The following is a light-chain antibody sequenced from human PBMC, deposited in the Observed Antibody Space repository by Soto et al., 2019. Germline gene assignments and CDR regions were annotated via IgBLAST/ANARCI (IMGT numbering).Light chain of an antibody. CDR2: RAS. V-gene: IGKV3-15*01. Sequence: EIVMTQSPATLAVSPGGTATLSCRASQSLSGNLAWYQQKPGQAPRLLIFRASTRATGVQARFSGRGSGTESTLTISSLQPDDFATYYCKQYNRGLTCGQGTKVDIK. CDR3: KQYNRGLT. J-gene: IGKJ1*01. CDR1: QSLSGN.